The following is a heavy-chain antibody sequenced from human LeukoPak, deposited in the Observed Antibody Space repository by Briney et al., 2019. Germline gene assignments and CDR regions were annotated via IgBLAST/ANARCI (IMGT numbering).Heavy chain of an antibody. CDR3: AREASEYYDSSGYLY. Sequence: SETLSLTCTVSGGSISSYYWGWIRQPPGKGLEWIGGIYYSGSTYYNPSLKSRVTISVNTSKNQFSLKLSSVTAADTAVYYCAREASEYYDSSGYLYWGQGALVTVSS. V-gene: IGHV4-39*07. D-gene: IGHD3-22*01. CDR1: GGSISSYY. J-gene: IGHJ4*02. CDR2: IYYSGST.